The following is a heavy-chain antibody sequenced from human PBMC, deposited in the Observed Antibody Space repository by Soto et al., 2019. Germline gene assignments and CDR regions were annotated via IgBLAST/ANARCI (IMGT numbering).Heavy chain of an antibody. CDR3: ARGRKLWFGESYYFDY. Sequence: SETLSLTCAVYGGSFSGYYWSWIRQPPGKGLEWIGEINHSGSTNYNPSLKSRVTISVDTSKNQFSLKLSSVTAADTAVYYCARGRKLWFGESYYFDYWGQGTLVTVSS. J-gene: IGHJ4*02. CDR2: INHSGST. CDR1: GGSFSGYY. V-gene: IGHV4-34*01. D-gene: IGHD3-10*01.